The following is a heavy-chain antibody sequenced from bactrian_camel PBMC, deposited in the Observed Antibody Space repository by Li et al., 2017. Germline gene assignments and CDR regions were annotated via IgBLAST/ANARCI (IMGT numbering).Heavy chain of an antibody. CDR2: IYSDGSNT. Sequence: HVQLVESGGGSVQAGGSLRLSCAASGIPFSSYYMNWVRQAPGKGLEWVSSIYSDGSNTNYADSVKGRFTISRDNAKNTLYLYMNSLNVEDTAMYYCSKGPFVKEERPVGQGTQVTVS. J-gene: IGHJ4*01. V-gene: IGHV3-2*01. CDR1: GIPFSSYY.